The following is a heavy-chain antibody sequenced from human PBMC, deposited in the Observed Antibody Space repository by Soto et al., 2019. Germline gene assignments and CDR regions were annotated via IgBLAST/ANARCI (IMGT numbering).Heavy chain of an antibody. CDR3: ARARFDSWSHIYYGLDV. Sequence: TLSLTGAVYGGSFSGYSWTWLRQPPGKGLEWIGEINHSGTTDYNPALKSRVTMSVDTSKNQFSLRVTSVTAADTAVYYCARARFDSWSHIYYGLDVWGQGTTVTVSS. V-gene: IGHV4-34*01. D-gene: IGHD3-3*01. CDR1: GGSFSGYS. J-gene: IGHJ6*02. CDR2: INHSGTT.